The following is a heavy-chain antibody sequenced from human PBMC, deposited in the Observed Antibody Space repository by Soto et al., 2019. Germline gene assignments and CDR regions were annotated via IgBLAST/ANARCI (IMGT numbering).Heavy chain of an antibody. CDR3: ARYSFGYADV. V-gene: IGHV3-11*01. CDR1: GFSFSDYY. Sequence: QVQLVESGGDLVKPGGSLRISCAASGFSFSDYYMTWIRQAPGKGLEWVSYISGSGRTIYYADSVKGRFTISRDNAKNSLYLQMNSLRGDDTAVYYCARYSFGYADVWGQGTTVTVSS. J-gene: IGHJ6*02. CDR2: ISGSGRTI. D-gene: IGHD3-22*01.